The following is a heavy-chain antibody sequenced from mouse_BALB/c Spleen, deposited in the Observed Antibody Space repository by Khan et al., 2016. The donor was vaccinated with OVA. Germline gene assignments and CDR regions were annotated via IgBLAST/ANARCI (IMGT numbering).Heavy chain of an antibody. Sequence: QIQLVQSGPELKKPGETVKISCKASGYTFTNYGINWVKQAPGKGLKWMGWINTNTGEPTYAEEFKGRFAFSLETSASTAYLQLNNLKNEDTATYFCARGNYYGINSCFAYWGQGTLVTVSA. CDR2: INTNTGEP. CDR1: GYTFTNYG. J-gene: IGHJ3*01. V-gene: IGHV9-3*02. CDR3: ARGNYYGINSCFAY. D-gene: IGHD1-1*01.